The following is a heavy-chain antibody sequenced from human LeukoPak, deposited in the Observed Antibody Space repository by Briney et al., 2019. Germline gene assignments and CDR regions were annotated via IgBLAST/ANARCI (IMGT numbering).Heavy chain of an antibody. CDR3: ARASTGITMIRGVNYYYYYMDV. D-gene: IGHD3-10*01. CDR1: GYTFTGYY. CDR2: INPNSGGT. J-gene: IGHJ6*03. Sequence: ASVKVSCKASGYTFTGYYMHWVRQAPGQGLEWMGWINPNSGGTNYAQKFQGRVTMTRDTSISTAYMELSRLRSDDTAVYYCARASTGITMIRGVNYYYYYMDVWGKGSTVTISS. V-gene: IGHV1-2*02.